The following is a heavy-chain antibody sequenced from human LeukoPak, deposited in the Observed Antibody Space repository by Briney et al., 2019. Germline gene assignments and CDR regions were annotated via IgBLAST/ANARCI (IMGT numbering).Heavy chain of an antibody. CDR1: GFTFGDAW. Sequence: GGSLRLSCVGSGFTFGDAWMSWVRQAPGKGLEWVGRIKSKSDGGTIDYAAPVKGRFTISRDDSRNTLYLQMNSLKTEDTAVYYCTTRRQDGWWGQGTLVTVS. J-gene: IGHJ4*02. V-gene: IGHV3-15*01. CDR3: TTRRQDGW. D-gene: IGHD2-15*01. CDR2: IKSKSDGGTI.